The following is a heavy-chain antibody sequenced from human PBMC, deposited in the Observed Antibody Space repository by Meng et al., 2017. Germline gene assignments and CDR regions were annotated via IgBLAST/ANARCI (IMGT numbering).Heavy chain of an antibody. V-gene: IGHV7-4-1*02. CDR3: TRDGYSDCSRTSCFDS. CDR2: IDTKTGNP. Sequence: QGKLWLSGSELRRPGAVVQVSSKPSGYTLTSYAINWLRQAPGQGLQWMGWIDTKTGNPTYVPGFTGRLVFSLDTSVSTAYLQISGLKADDTAVYYCTRDGYSDCSRTSCFDSWGQGTLVTVSS. D-gene: IGHD2-2*01. CDR1: GYTLTSYA. J-gene: IGHJ4*02.